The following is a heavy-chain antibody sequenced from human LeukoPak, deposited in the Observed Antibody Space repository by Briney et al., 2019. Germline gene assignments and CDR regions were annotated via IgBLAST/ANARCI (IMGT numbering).Heavy chain of an antibody. D-gene: IGHD4-17*01. J-gene: IGHJ6*04. CDR2: INPNSGGT. CDR1: GYTFPGYY. Sequence: ASVKVSCKASGYTFPGYYMHWVRQAPGQGLEWMGWINPNSGGTNYAQKFQGWVTMTRDTSISTAYMELSRLRSDDTAVYYCARGHYGDYAHYGMDVWGKGTTVTVSS. V-gene: IGHV1-2*04. CDR3: ARGHYGDYAHYGMDV.